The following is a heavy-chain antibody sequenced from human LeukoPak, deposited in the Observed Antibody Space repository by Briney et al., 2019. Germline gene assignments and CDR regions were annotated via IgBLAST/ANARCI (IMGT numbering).Heavy chain of an antibody. Sequence: SETLSLTCAVSGGSFSGYYWSWIRQPPGKGLEWIGEINHSGNTNYNPSLKSRVTISVDTSKNQFSLKLSSVTAADTAVYYCARGGISGYVYWGQGTLVTVSS. CDR3: ARGGISGYVY. J-gene: IGHJ4*02. D-gene: IGHD5-12*01. V-gene: IGHV4-34*01. CDR2: INHSGNT. CDR1: GGSFSGYY.